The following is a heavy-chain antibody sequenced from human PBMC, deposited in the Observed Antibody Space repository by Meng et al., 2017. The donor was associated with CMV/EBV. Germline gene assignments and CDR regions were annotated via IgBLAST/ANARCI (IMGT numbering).Heavy chain of an antibody. CDR3: ARGPRSPTIFGVVIRNYYYGMDV. J-gene: IGHJ6*02. Sequence: LRLSCAISGDSASSNSAAWNWIRQSPSRGLEWLGRTYYRSKWYNDYAVSVKSRITINPDTSKNQFSLQLNSVTPEDTAVYYCARGPRSPTIFGVVIRNYYYGMDVWGQGTTVTVSS. V-gene: IGHV6-1*01. CDR2: TYYRSKWYN. D-gene: IGHD3-3*01. CDR1: GDSASSNSAA.